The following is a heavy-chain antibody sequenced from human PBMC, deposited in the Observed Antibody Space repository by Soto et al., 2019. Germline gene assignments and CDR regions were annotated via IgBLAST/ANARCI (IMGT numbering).Heavy chain of an antibody. Sequence: EVQLLESGGGLVQPGGALRLSCAASGFSFSSHAMSWVRQAPGKGLEWVSSISAGADGAYYADSVKGRFTISRANSNYTLYLQMNSVRAEDTAVYFCARDLWWYLHWGQGTLVTVSS. J-gene: IGHJ4*02. D-gene: IGHD2-15*01. CDR3: ARDLWWYLH. CDR1: GFSFSSHA. CDR2: ISAGADGA. V-gene: IGHV3-23*01.